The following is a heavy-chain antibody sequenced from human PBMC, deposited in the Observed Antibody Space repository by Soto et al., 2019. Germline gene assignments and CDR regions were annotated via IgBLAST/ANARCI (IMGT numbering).Heavy chain of an antibody. CDR2: INHNGDS. Sequence: QVHLQQWGAGLLKPSETLSLTCGVYGGSFGTSYLAWIRQSPEKGLEWIGEINHNGDSNYNPSLKMRGPISLDMSENQFSLKLTPVAAADTAVYYCARVTRFPDAFDIWGQGTPVIVSS. J-gene: IGHJ3*02. CDR3: ARVTRFPDAFDI. V-gene: IGHV4-34*01. CDR1: GGSFGTSY.